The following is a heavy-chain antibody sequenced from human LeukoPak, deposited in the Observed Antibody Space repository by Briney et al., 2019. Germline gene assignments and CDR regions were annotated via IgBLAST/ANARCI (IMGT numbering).Heavy chain of an antibody. D-gene: IGHD3-22*01. CDR2: INAGNGNT. Sequence: WASVKVSCKASGYTFTSYAMHWVRQAPGQRLEWMGWINAGNGNTKYSQKFQGRVTITRDTSASTAYMELSSLRSEDTAVYYCARAVSSSKTSNYDSSGYYEDYWGQGTLVTVSS. CDR3: ARAVSSSKTSNYDSSGYYEDY. J-gene: IGHJ4*02. V-gene: IGHV1-3*01. CDR1: GYTFTSYA.